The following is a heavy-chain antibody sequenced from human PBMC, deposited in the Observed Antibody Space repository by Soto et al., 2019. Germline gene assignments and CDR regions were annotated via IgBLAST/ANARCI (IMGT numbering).Heavy chain of an antibody. V-gene: IGHV1-69*13. D-gene: IGHD2-8*01. CDR1: GGTFSSYA. Sequence: ASVKVSCKASGGTFSSYAISWVRQAPGQGLEWMGGIIPIFGTANYAQKFQGRVTITADESTSTAYMELSSLRSEDTAVYYCAGADCTNGVCYLAFDYWGQGTLVTVSS. CDR2: IIPIFGTA. CDR3: AGADCTNGVCYLAFDY. J-gene: IGHJ4*02.